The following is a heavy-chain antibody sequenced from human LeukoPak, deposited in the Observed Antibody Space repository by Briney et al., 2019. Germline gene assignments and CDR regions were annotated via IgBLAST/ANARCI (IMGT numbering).Heavy chain of an antibody. J-gene: IGHJ4*02. CDR2: INEDGSNR. V-gene: IGHV3-7*01. CDR1: GFIFSNHY. Sequence: GGSLRLSCTASGFIFSNHYIRWIRQAPGKGLEWVANINEDGSNRWHLGSVKGRFTVARDNARNSLYLQMNSLRVEDTAVYYCTRVIVAVPGYFDYFDFWGQGVLVTVSS. D-gene: IGHD6-19*01. CDR3: TRVIVAVPGYFDYFDF.